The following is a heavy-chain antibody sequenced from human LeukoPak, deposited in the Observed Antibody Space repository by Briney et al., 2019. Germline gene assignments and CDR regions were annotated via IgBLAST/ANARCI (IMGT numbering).Heavy chain of an antibody. J-gene: IGHJ4*02. CDR3: AMTAATVPLN. D-gene: IGHD2-21*02. CDR1: GGSISSSSYY. V-gene: IGHV4-39*07. CDR2: MYSSGST. Sequence: SETLSLTCTVSGGSISSSSYYWGWIRQPPGKGLEWIGSMYSSGSTYYNPSLKSRVTISVDTSKNQFSLKLSSVTAADTAVYYCAMTAATVPLNWGQGTLVTVSS.